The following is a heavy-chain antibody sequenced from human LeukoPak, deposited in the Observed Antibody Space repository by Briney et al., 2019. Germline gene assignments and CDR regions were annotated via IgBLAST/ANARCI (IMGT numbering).Heavy chain of an antibody. CDR2: IWYDGSNK. CDR3: ARVGGFDWPIDY. Sequence: GRSLGLSCAASGFTFSSYGMHWVRQAPGKGLEWVAVIWYDGSNKYYADSVKGRFTISRDNSKNTLYLQMNSLRAEDTAVYYCARVGGFDWPIDYWGQGTLVTVSS. D-gene: IGHD3-9*01. CDR1: GFTFSSYG. J-gene: IGHJ4*02. V-gene: IGHV3-33*01.